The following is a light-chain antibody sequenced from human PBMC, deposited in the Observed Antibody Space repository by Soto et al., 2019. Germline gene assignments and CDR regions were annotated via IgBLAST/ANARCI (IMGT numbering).Light chain of an antibody. CDR3: HQYHSSLKM. V-gene: IGKV4-1*01. CDR1: QSVLYSSNNKNY. J-gene: IGKJ1*01. CDR2: WAS. Sequence: DIVMTQSPDSLAVSLGERATINCKSSQSVLYSSNNKNYLAWYQQKPGQPPKLLIYWASTREFGVPDRFSGSGSGTGFTLTLSSLQAEDVAVYHRHQYHSSLKMFGQATKVGI.